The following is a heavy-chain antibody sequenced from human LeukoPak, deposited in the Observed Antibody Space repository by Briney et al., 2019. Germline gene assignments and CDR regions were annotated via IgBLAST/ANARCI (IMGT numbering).Heavy chain of an antibody. CDR1: GFTFSSYG. D-gene: IGHD3-10*01. CDR2: ISTNGGST. CDR3: ARGLSWFNPLDY. J-gene: IGHJ4*02. V-gene: IGHV3-64*01. Sequence: GGSLRLSCAASGFTFSSYGMHWVRQAPGKGLEYVSGISTNGGSTYYANSVKGRFSISRDNSKNTLYLQMGSLRAEDMALHYCARGLSWFNPLDYWGQGTLVTVSS.